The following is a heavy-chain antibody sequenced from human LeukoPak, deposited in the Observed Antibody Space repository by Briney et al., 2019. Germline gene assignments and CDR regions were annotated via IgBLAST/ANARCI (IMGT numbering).Heavy chain of an antibody. CDR3: ARDTAMKR. J-gene: IGHJ4*02. Sequence: PSETLSLTCTVSGGSISSYYWSWIRQPPGKGLEWIGYIYYSGSTNYNPSLKSRVTISVDTSKNQFSLKLSSVTAADTAVYYCARDTAMKRWGQGTLVTVSS. D-gene: IGHD5-18*01. CDR2: IYYSGST. CDR1: GGSISSYY. V-gene: IGHV4-59*01.